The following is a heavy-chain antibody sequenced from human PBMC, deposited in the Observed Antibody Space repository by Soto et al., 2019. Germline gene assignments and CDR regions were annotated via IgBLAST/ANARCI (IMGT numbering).Heavy chain of an antibody. CDR1: GFTFSSYG. V-gene: IGHV3-30*18. CDR3: AKENLAGFLRATVTTPGVY. CDR2: ISYDGSNK. J-gene: IGHJ4*02. Sequence: QVQLVESGGGVVQPGRSLRLSCAASGFTFSSYGMHWVRQAPGKGLEWVAVISYDGSNKYYADSVKGRFTISRDNSKNTLYLQMNSLRAEDTAVYYCAKENLAGFLRATVTTPGVYWGQGTLVTVSS. D-gene: IGHD4-17*01.